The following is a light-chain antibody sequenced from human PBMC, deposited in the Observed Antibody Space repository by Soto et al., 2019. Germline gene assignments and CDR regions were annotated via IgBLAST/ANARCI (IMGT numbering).Light chain of an antibody. Sequence: SALTQPPSVSGSPGQSVTISCAGTISDVGTYNLVSWYQQRPGKAPKLIIYDVNKRPSGVPDRFSGSKSGNTASLTISALQAEDEADYYCCSYAATYTPFGGGTKLTVL. J-gene: IGLJ2*01. V-gene: IGLV2-11*01. CDR3: CSYAATYTP. CDR2: DVN. CDR1: ISDVGTYNL.